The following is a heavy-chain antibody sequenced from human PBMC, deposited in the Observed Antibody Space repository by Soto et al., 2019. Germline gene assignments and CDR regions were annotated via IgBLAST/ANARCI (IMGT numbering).Heavy chain of an antibody. CDR1: GGSLSSYY. CDR2: IYYSGST. Sequence: QVQLQESGPGLVKPSETLSLTCTVSGGSLSSYYWSWIRQPPGKGLEWIGYIYYSGSTDYNPSLRSRVTISVYTYIKQISLNLTSVTAADTAVYYCARHDDCGGNYCSTGRCFDSWGQGTLVTVSS. V-gene: IGHV4-59*08. D-gene: IGHD2-21*01. CDR3: ARHDDCGGNYCSTGRCFDS. J-gene: IGHJ5*01.